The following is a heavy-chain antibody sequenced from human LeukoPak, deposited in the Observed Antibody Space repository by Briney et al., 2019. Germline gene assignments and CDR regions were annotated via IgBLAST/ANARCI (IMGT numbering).Heavy chain of an antibody. V-gene: IGHV4-34*01. Sequence: SETLSLTCTGSGGSISSYYWSWIRQPPGRGLEWIGEINHSGSTNYNPSLKSRVAISVDTSKNQFSLKLSSVTAADTAVYYCARAWGLGYCSSTSCPAPLYYYYYMDVWGKGTTVTVSS. CDR3: ARAWGLGYCSSTSCPAPLYYYYYMDV. CDR2: INHSGST. D-gene: IGHD2-2*01. J-gene: IGHJ6*03. CDR1: GGSISSYY.